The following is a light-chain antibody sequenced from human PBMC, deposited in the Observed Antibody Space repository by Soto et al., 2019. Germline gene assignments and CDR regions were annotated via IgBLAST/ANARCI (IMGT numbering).Light chain of an antibody. J-gene: IGLJ1*01. CDR2: DVS. CDR3: CSYAGSYTFWVYV. CDR1: SSDVGGYNY. V-gene: IGLV2-11*01. Sequence: QSALTQPRSVSGSPGQSVTISCTGTSSDVGGYNYVSWYQQHPGKAPKLMIYDVSKRPSGVPDRFSGSKPGNTASLTISGLQAEDEADYYCCSYAGSYTFWVYVFGTGTKLTVL.